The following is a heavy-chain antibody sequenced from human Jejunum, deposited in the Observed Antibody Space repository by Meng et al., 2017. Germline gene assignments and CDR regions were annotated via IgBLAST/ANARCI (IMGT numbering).Heavy chain of an antibody. J-gene: IGHJ5*02. V-gene: IGHV3-15*01. D-gene: IGHD3-22*01. Sequence: GESLRLSCTASGLTFSHAWMSWVRQAPGKGLEWVGRIKNNNGGGTTDYAEPVKGRFTISRDDSKSTVYLQLNSLKTEDTAVYYCCHDSSGYYTFRSWGQGTLVTVSS. CDR3: CHDSSGYYTFRS. CDR2: IKNNNGGGTT. CDR1: GLTFSHAW.